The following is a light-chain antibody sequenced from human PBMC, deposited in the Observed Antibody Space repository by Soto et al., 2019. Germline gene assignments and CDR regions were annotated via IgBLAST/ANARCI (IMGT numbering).Light chain of an antibody. J-gene: IGKJ3*01. CDR2: DAS. CDR1: QSVSSS. CDR3: QHRSYWPIFT. V-gene: IGKV3-11*01. Sequence: EIVLTQSPATLSLSPGERATLSCRASQSVSSSLAWYQQKPGQAPRLLIYDASNRATGIPARFSGSGSGADFTLTISSLEPEDFAVYYCQHRSYWPIFTFGPGTKVDIK.